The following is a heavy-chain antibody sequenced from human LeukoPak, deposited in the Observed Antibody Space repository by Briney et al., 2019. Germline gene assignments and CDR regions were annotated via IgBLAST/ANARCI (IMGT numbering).Heavy chain of an antibody. CDR3: ARGTGYSVFDI. Sequence: GGSPRLSCAASGFTFRSYTVNWVRQAPGKGLEWVSSISSSSIYIYYADSVKGRFTISRDNAKNSLYLQMNSLRAEDTAVYFCARGTGYSVFDIWGQGTMVTVSS. D-gene: IGHD1-26*01. CDR2: ISSSSIYI. V-gene: IGHV3-21*01. J-gene: IGHJ3*02. CDR1: GFTFRSYT.